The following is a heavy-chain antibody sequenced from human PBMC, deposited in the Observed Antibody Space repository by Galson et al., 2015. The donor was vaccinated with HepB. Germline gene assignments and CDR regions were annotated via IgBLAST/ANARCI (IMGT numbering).Heavy chain of an antibody. D-gene: IGHD6-19*01. J-gene: IGHJ6*02. CDR3: ATETPRGTPDRWQWLHPVGYYGMDV. CDR1: GYTLTELS. V-gene: IGHV1-24*01. Sequence: SVKVSCKVSGYTLTELSMHWVRQAPGKGLEWMGGFDPEDGETIYAQKFQGRVTMTEDTSTDTAYMELSSLRSEDTAVYYCATETPRGTPDRWQWLHPVGYYGMDVWGQGTTVTVSS. CDR2: FDPEDGET.